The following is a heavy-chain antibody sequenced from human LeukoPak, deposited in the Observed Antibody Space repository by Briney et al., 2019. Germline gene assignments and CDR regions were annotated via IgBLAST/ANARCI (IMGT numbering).Heavy chain of an antibody. CDR3: AKDTGTYGSGKDYYYGMDV. CDR1: GLTFDDYA. J-gene: IGHJ6*04. CDR2: ISWDSGST. Sequence: GGSLRLSCAASGLTFDDYAMHWVRQAPGKGLEWVSLISWDSGSTYYADSVKGRFTISRDNSKNSLYLQMNSLRAEDTALYYCAKDTGTYGSGKDYYYGMDVWGKGTTVTVSS. D-gene: IGHD3-10*01. V-gene: IGHV3-43D*04.